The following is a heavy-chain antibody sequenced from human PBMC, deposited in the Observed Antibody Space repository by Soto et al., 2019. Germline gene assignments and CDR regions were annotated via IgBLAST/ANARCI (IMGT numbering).Heavy chain of an antibody. J-gene: IGHJ4*02. CDR3: ARVLNTYYDILTGYYTGDY. CDR1: GYTFTSYG. Sequence: QVQLVQSGAEVKKPGASVKVSCKASGYTFTSYGISWVRQAPGQGLEWMGWISAYNGNTNYAQKLQGRVTMTTDPSTSTAYMELRSLRSDDTAVYYCARVLNTYYDILTGYYTGDYWGQGTLVTVSS. D-gene: IGHD3-9*01. V-gene: IGHV1-18*01. CDR2: ISAYNGNT.